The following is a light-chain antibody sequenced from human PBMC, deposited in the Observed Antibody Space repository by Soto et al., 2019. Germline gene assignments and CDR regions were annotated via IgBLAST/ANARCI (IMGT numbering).Light chain of an antibody. CDR1: GSNIGNNY. J-gene: IGLJ3*02. CDR2: ENN. V-gene: IGLV1-51*02. Sequence: QSVLTQPPSVSAAPGQKVTISCSGTGSNIGNNYVSWYQQLPGTAPKLLNYENNKRPSGIPERGSGAKSGSSATRAITVLRGGAGGGYSYGTLHRRVGSGVFGGGTKLPV. CDR3: GTLHRRVGSGV.